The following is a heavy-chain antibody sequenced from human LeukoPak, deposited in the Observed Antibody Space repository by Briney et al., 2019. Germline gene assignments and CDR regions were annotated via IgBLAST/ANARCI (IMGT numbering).Heavy chain of an antibody. CDR2: MNPNSGNT. J-gene: IGHJ6*03. Sequence: ASVKVSCKASGYTFTSYDINWVRQATGQGLEWMGWMNPNSGNTGYAQKFQGRVTITRNTSISTAYMELSSLRSEDTAVYYCARAGATNYYYYMDVWGKGTTVTVSS. V-gene: IGHV1-8*03. CDR3: ARAGATNYYYYMDV. D-gene: IGHD1-26*01. CDR1: GYTFTSYD.